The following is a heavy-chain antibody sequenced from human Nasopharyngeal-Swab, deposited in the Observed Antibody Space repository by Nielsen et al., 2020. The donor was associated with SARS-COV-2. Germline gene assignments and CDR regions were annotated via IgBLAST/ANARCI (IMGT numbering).Heavy chain of an antibody. D-gene: IGHD5-12*01. J-gene: IGHJ3*02. V-gene: IGHV3-21*01. CDR1: GFTSSSYS. Sequence: GESLKISCAASGFTSSSYSMNWVRQAPGKGLEWVSSISSSSSYIYYADSVKGRFTISRDNAKNSLYLQMNSLRAEDTAVYYCAREVPYSGHDDAFDIWGQGTMVTVSA. CDR2: ISSSSSYI. CDR3: AREVPYSGHDDAFDI.